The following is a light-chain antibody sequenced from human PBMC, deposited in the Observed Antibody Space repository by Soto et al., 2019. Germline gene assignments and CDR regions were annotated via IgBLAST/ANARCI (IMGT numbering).Light chain of an antibody. V-gene: IGKV1-5*01. CDR1: QSIGNW. Sequence: DVQLTQAPSTLSASVGDRVTITCRASQSIGNWLAWYQQKPGKAPNLLIYDASTLENGVPSRFSGSASGTDFTLTISRLEPEDFAVYYCQQYGSSPITFGQGTRLEIK. CDR2: DAS. J-gene: IGKJ5*01. CDR3: QQYGSSPIT.